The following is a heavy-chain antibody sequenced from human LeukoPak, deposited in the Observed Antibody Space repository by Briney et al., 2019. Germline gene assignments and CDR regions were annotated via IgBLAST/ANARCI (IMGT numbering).Heavy chain of an antibody. V-gene: IGHV4-34*01. CDR3: ASLLSCSSTSRYGYNWFDP. CDR1: GGSFSGYY. J-gene: IGHJ5*02. D-gene: IGHD2-2*01. Sequence: SETLSLTCAVYGGSFSGYYWSWIRQPPGKGLEWIGEINHSGSTNYNPSLKSRVTISVDTSKNQFSLKLSSVTAADTAVYYCASLLSCSSTSRYGYNWFDPWGQGTLVTVSS. CDR2: INHSGST.